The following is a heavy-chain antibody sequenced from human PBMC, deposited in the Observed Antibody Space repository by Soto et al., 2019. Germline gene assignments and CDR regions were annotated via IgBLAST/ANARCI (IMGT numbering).Heavy chain of an antibody. J-gene: IGHJ6*02. CDR1: GFTFSSYG. D-gene: IGHD2-2*01. Sequence: QVQLVESGGGVVQPGRSLRLSCAASGFTFSSYGMHWVRQAPGKGLEWVAVISYDGSNKYYADSVKGRFTISRDNSKNPLYLQMNSLRAEYAAVYYYATGYAIVLGPAAVNYCFGRDVWGQGTKVTVSS. CDR3: ATGYAIVLGPAAVNYCFGRDV. V-gene: IGHV3-30*03. CDR2: ISYDGSNK.